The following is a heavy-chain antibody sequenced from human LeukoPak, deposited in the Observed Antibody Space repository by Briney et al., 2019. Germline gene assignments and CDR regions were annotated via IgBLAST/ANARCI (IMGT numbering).Heavy chain of an antibody. CDR1: GFTFSSYE. V-gene: IGHV3-48*03. J-gene: IGHJ6*03. CDR2: ISGSGTTI. D-gene: IGHD2-15*01. CDR3: ARVLRYCSGGNCYSGGLGYMDV. Sequence: GGSLRLSCAASGFTFSSYEMNWVRQAPGKGLEWVSYISGSGTTIYSADSVKGRFTISRDNAKNSLFLQMNSLRAEDTAVYYCARVLRYCSGGNCYSGGLGYMDVWGKGTTVTISS.